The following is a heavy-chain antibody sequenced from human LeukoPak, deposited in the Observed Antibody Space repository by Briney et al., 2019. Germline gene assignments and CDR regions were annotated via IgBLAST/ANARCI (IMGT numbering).Heavy chain of an antibody. CDR2: ISGSRNNT. D-gene: IGHD2-15*01. CDR1: GFTFSSYA. V-gene: IGHV3-23*01. Sequence: AGSLRLSCAASGFTFSSYAMAWVRQAPGKGLEWVSAISGSRNNTYYADSVKGRFTISRDNSKNTLYLQMNSLRAEDTAVYYCAKWGCSGGSCYPFDYWGQGTLVTVSS. J-gene: IGHJ4*02. CDR3: AKWGCSGGSCYPFDY.